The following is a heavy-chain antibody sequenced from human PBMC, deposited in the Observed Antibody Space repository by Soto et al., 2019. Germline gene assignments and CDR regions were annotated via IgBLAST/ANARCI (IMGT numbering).Heavy chain of an antibody. D-gene: IGHD4-17*01. CDR1: GGSISSGGYY. CDR3: ARGYTCGDYGHWYFDL. CDR2: IYYSGST. V-gene: IGHV4-31*03. Sequence: QVQLQESGPGLVKPSQTLSLTCTVSGGSISSGGYYWSWIRQHPGKGLEWIGYIYYSGSTYYNPSLKSRVTISVDTSKNQFSLKLSSVTAADTAVYYCARGYTCGDYGHWYFDLWGRGTLVTVSS. J-gene: IGHJ2*01.